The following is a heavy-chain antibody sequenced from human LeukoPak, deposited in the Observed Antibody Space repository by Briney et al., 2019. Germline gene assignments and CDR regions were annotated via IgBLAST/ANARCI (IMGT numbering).Heavy chain of an antibody. J-gene: IGHJ1*01. Sequence: SETLSLTCTVSGGSISSYYWSWIRQPPGKGLEWIGYIYYSGSTNYNPSLKSRVTISVDTSKNQFSLKLSSVTAADTAVYYCARAGPSWLVTGGYFQHWGQGTLVTVSS. D-gene: IGHD6-19*01. CDR2: IYYSGST. CDR3: ARAGPSWLVTGGYFQH. V-gene: IGHV4-59*12. CDR1: GGSISSYY.